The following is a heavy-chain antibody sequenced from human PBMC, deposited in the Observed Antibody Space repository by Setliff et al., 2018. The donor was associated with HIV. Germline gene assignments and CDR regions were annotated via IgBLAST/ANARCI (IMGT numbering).Heavy chain of an antibody. CDR3: ARYCSSTTCYPRNFDY. V-gene: IGHV4-39*01. Sequence: SETLSLTCTVSGGSLSSSSYYWGWIRQPPGKGLEWMGSMYYTGSTYYNLSLKSRVTISVDTSKKQFSLKLRSVTAADTAVYYCARYCSSTTCYPRNFDYWGQGTLVTVSS. D-gene: IGHD2-2*01. CDR1: GGSLSSSSYY. CDR2: MYYTGST. J-gene: IGHJ4*02.